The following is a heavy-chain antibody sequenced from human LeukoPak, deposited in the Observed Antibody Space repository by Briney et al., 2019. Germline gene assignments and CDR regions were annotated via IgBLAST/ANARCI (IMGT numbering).Heavy chain of an antibody. D-gene: IGHD3-22*01. V-gene: IGHV4-61*02. J-gene: IGHJ5*02. CDR1: GGSISSSSYY. Sequence: SETLSLTCTVSGGSISSSSYYWSWIRQPAGKGLEWIGRIYTSGSTNYNPSLKSRVTMSVDTSKNQFSLKLSSVTAADTAVYYCARDPSGYYDKEGGWFDPWGQGTLVTVSS. CDR3: ARDPSGYYDKEGGWFDP. CDR2: IYTSGST.